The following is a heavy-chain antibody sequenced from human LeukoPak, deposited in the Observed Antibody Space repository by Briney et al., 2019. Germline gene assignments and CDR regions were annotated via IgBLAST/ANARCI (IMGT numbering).Heavy chain of an antibody. CDR2: INGDGRSA. D-gene: IGHD1-1*01. J-gene: IGHJ4*02. V-gene: IGHV3-74*01. CDR3: ARLGPWNDEPHYYFDY. CDR1: GFTFSNYW. Sequence: GGSLRLSCAASGFTFSNYWIHWVRQGSGKGLVWVSRINGDGRSASYADSVKGRFTISRDNAKNSLYLQMNSLRAEDTAVYYCARLGPWNDEPHYYFDYWGQGTLVTVSS.